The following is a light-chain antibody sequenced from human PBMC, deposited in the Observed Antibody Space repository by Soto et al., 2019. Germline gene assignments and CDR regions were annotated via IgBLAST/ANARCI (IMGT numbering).Light chain of an antibody. J-gene: IGLJ2*01. CDR2: DVS. CDR1: SSDVGGYNY. V-gene: IGLV2-14*01. CDR3: SSYTSSSTV. Sequence: QSVLTQPASVSGSPGQSITISCTGTSSDVGGYNYVSWYQQHPGKAPKLMIYDVSNRPPGVSNRFSGSKSGNTASLTISGLQDEDEADYYCSSYTSSSTVFGGGTKLTVL.